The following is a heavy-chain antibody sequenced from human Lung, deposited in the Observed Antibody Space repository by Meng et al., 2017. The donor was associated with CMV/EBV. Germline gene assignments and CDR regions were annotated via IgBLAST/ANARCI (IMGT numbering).Heavy chain of an antibody. CDR3: ASDIGSGSSSRYVDY. J-gene: IGHJ4*02. CDR1: GFTFEDYG. D-gene: IGHD1-26*01. CDR2: VNWKGGST. Sequence: GEXXTISCAASGFTFEDYGMSWVRQVPGKGLEWVSGVNWKGGSTGYVDSVKGRFTISRDNAENSLYLQMNSLRAEDTALYHCASDIGSGSSSRYVDYWGQGALVTVSS. V-gene: IGHV3-20*01.